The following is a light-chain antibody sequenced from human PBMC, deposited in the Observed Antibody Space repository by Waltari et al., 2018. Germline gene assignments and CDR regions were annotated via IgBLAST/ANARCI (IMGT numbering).Light chain of an antibody. CDR2: QDN. CDR1: GLGNRY. J-gene: IGLJ2*01. Sequence: SYDLTQPPSVSVSPGQTASISCSGEGLGNRYAYWYQQKPGQSPVLVIYQDNRRPSGIPARFSGSNPGNTATLTISGTQPMDEADYYCQAWDDTVVFGGGTELTVL. V-gene: IGLV3-1*01. CDR3: QAWDDTVV.